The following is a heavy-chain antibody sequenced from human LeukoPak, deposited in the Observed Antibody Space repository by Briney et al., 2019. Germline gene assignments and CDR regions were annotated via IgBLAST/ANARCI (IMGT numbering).Heavy chain of an antibody. D-gene: IGHD6-13*01. Sequence: GASVKVSCKASGYTFTTYGISWVRQAPGQGLEWMGGISAYNGNTNYAQKLQGRVTMTTDTSTSTAYMELRSLRSDDTAVYYCARNLWGSSWPYYYYGMDVWGQGTTVTVSS. CDR3: ARNLWGSSWPYYYYGMDV. CDR1: GYTFTTYG. CDR2: ISAYNGNT. J-gene: IGHJ6*02. V-gene: IGHV1-18*01.